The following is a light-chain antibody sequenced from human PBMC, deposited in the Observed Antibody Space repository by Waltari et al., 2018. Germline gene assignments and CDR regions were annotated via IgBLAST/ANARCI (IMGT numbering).Light chain of an antibody. CDR2: EVS. CDR1: QSLLYSNGKTY. V-gene: IGKV2D-29*01. Sequence: DIVMTQTPHSLSVTPGQPASISCKSSQSLLYSNGKTYLSWYLQKPDQPPQLLIYEVSNRLSGVPDRFSGSGSGTDFTLKISRVEAEDVGVYYCMQSVQFPFTFGQGTKLEIK. J-gene: IGKJ2*01. CDR3: MQSVQFPFT.